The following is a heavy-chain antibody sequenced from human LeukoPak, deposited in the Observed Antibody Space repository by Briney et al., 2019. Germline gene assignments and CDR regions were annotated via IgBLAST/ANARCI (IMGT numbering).Heavy chain of an antibody. CDR1: GFTFSSYA. V-gene: IGHV3-30-3*01. D-gene: IGHD2-15*01. Sequence: GGSLRLSCAASGFTFSSYAMHWVRQAPGKGLEWVAVISFDGSDKYYADSVKGRFTISRDNSKNTLYLQMNSLRAEDTAVYYCARDQHSEIGVVANDYWGQGTVVTVS. J-gene: IGHJ4*02. CDR2: ISFDGSDK. CDR3: ARDQHSEIGVVANDY.